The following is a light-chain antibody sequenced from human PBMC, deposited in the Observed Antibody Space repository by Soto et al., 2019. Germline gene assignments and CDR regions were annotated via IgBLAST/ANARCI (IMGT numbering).Light chain of an antibody. CDR3: QQRSNWPLT. CDR1: QSVSSY. J-gene: IGKJ4*01. Sequence: EIVLTQSPATLSLSPGERATPSCRASQSVSSYFAWYQQKPGQAPRLLIYDASNRATGIPARFSGSGSGTDFTLTISSLEPEDFAVYYCQQRSNWPLTFGGGTKVDI. CDR2: DAS. V-gene: IGKV3-11*01.